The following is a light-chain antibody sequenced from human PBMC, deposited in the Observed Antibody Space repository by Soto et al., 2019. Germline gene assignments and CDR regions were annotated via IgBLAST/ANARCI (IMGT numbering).Light chain of an antibody. CDR2: DAS. CDR1: QSVSTY. CDR3: QQRSNWIT. V-gene: IGKV3-11*01. Sequence: EIVLTQSPATLSLSPGERATLSCRASQSVSTYLGWYQQKPGQAPRLLIYDASNRATGIPARFSGSGSGTDFTLTINSLEPEDFAVYYCQQRSNWITFGQGTRLEIK. J-gene: IGKJ5*01.